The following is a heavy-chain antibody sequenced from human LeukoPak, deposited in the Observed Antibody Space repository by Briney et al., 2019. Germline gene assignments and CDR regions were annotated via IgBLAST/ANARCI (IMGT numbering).Heavy chain of an antibody. V-gene: IGHV3-48*03. Sequence: GGSLRLSCAASGFSFSSYEMNWVRQAPGRGLEWVSYISSGGGTINYADSVKGRFTISRDNAKNSLYLQMNSLRAEDTAVYYCARGITGMMLDYWGQGTLVTVSS. J-gene: IGHJ4*02. CDR2: ISSGGGTI. CDR1: GFSFSSYE. D-gene: IGHD1-20*01. CDR3: ARGITGMMLDY.